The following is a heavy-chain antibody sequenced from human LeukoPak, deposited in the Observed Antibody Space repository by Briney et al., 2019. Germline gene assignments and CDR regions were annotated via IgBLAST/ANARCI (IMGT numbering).Heavy chain of an antibody. CDR1: GFTFSSYA. CDR2: ISYDGSNK. D-gene: IGHD3-10*01. Sequence: PGGSLRLSCEASGFTFSSYAMHWVRQAPGKGLEWVAVISYDGSNKYYADYVKGRFTISRDNSKNTLYLQMNSLRAEDTAVYYCAREGITMVRGVTYFDYWGQGTLVTVSS. V-gene: IGHV3-30-3*01. J-gene: IGHJ4*02. CDR3: AREGITMVRGVTYFDY.